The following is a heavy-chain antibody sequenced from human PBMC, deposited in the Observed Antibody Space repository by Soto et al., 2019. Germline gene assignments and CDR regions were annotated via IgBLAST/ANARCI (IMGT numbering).Heavy chain of an antibody. Sequence: QVQLQESGPGLVKPSETLSLTCTVSGGSISSYYWSWIRQPAGKGLEWIGRIYTSGSTNYNPSLKSRVTMSVDTSKNQCCLKLSSVTAADTAVYYCARSGIAVAGTYYYYGMDVWGQGPTVTVSS. CDR3: ARSGIAVAGTYYYYGMDV. CDR1: GGSISSYY. J-gene: IGHJ6*02. CDR2: IYTSGST. D-gene: IGHD6-19*01. V-gene: IGHV4-4*07.